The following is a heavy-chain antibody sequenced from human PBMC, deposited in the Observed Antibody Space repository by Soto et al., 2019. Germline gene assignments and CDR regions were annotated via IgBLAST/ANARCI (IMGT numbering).Heavy chain of an antibody. CDR1: GYTFTSYY. V-gene: IGHV1-46*01. D-gene: IGHD2-2*01. CDR3: ARDRCSSTTCPRAFDS. J-gene: IGHJ3*02. CDR2: INPSGGST. Sequence: ALVQVSCKASGYTFTSYYMHWVRQAPGQGLEWMGIINPSGGSTSYAQKFQGRVTMTRDTSTSTVYMELGSLRSEGTAVYYWARDRCSSTTCPRAFDSWCQGTTVTV.